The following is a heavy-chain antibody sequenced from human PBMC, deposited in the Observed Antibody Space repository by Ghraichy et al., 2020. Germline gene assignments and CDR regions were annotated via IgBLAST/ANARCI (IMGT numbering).Heavy chain of an antibody. Sequence: SETLSLTCAVYGGSFSGYYWSWIRQPPGKGLDWIGEINHRGSTNYNPSLKSRVTISVDTSKNQFSLKLSSVTAADTAVYYCARGRIAAAGTYYYSYYGMDVWGQGTTVTVSS. V-gene: IGHV4-34*01. CDR1: GGSFSGYY. CDR2: INHRGST. D-gene: IGHD6-13*01. CDR3: ARGRIAAAGTYYYSYYGMDV. J-gene: IGHJ6*02.